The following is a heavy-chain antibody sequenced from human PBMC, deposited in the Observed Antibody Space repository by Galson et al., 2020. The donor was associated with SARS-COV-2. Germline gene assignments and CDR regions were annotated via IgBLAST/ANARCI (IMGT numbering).Heavy chain of an antibody. V-gene: IGHV3-23*01. Sequence: GESLKISCAASDFSFATYTMSWVRQAPGKGLEWVSAIGPSGATTHYADSVNGRFTISRDNSKNTLYLQMNGLRAEDTALYYCAKDRGYYSGIDAFDFWGPGTMVTVSS. CDR1: DFSFATYT. D-gene: IGHD3-22*01. CDR3: AKDRGYYSGIDAFDF. CDR2: IGPSGATT. J-gene: IGHJ3*01.